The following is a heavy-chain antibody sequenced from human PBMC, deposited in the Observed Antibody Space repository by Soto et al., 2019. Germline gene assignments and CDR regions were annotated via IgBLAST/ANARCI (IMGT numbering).Heavy chain of an antibody. CDR3: ASDIAITVVRGVITYDYHGMDV. CDR1: GYTFTSSG. V-gene: IGHV1-18*01. CDR2: ISAYDGNT. D-gene: IGHD3-10*01. Sequence: QVQLVQSGAEVKKPGASVKVSCKASGYTFTSSGISWVRQAPGQGLEWMGWISAYDGNTNYAQNLQARVTMTTDTATSTAYRELRSLRSDETAVYYCASDIAITVVRGVITYDYHGMDVWGQGTTVIVSS. J-gene: IGHJ6*02.